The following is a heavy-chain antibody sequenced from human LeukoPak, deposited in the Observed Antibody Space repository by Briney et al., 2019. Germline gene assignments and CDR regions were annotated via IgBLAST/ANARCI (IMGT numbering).Heavy chain of an antibody. V-gene: IGHV1-46*01. D-gene: IGHD5-12*01. CDR1: GHSLTSYS. J-gene: IGHJ4*02. Sequence: ASVKVSCKAFGHSLTSYSMHWVRQAPGQGLEWMGIINPSGGSTSYAQKFQGRVTMTRDTSTSTVYMEVTSLRSEDTAVYYCARDSLRRGLAYWGQGTLVTVSS. CDR3: ARDSLRRGLAY. CDR2: INPSGGST.